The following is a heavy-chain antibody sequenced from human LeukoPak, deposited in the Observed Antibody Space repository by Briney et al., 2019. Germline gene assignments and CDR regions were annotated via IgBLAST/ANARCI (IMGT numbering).Heavy chain of an antibody. CDR1: GFTFSGYS. Sequence: PGGSLRLSCAASGFTFSGYSMNWVRQAPGKGLEWVSSISSSRSYIYYGDSVKGRFTISRDNARNSLFLQMNSLRAEDTAVYYCARDRGGGWFDYWGQGTLVTVSS. CDR2: ISSSRSYI. D-gene: IGHD6-19*01. CDR3: ARDRGGGWFDY. J-gene: IGHJ4*02. V-gene: IGHV3-21*01.